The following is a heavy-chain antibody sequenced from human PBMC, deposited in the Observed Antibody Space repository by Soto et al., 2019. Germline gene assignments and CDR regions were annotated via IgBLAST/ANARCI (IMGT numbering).Heavy chain of an antibody. CDR2: INAGNGNT. J-gene: IGHJ4*02. CDR1: GYTFTSYA. D-gene: IGHD3-16*01. CDR3: ASSPRLATIHFDY. V-gene: IGHV1-3*01. Sequence: QVQLVQSGAEVKKPGASVKVSCKASGYTFTSYAMHWVRQARGQRLEWMGWINAGNGNTKYSQKFQGRVTITRDTSASTAYMELSSLRSEDTAVYYCASSPRLATIHFDYWGQGTLVTVSS.